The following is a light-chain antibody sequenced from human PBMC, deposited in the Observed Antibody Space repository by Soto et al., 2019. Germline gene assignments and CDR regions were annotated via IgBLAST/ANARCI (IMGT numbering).Light chain of an antibody. CDR3: TSYAGGNNV. Sequence: QSGLTQPPSASGSPGQSVTISCTGTSSDVGGYNYVSWYQQYPGKVPKLMVYEVNKRPSGVPDRFSGSKSGNTASLTVSGLQADDEADYYCTSYAGGNNVFGTGTKVTVL. V-gene: IGLV2-8*01. CDR1: SSDVGGYNY. CDR2: EVN. J-gene: IGLJ1*01.